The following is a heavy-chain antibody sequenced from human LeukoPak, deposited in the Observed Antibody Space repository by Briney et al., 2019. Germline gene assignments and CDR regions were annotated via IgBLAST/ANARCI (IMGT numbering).Heavy chain of an antibody. CDR2: IYYSGST. J-gene: IGHJ6*03. CDR1: GYSISSGYY. CDR3: ARPLGYYYYMDV. Sequence: SETLSLTCTVSGYSISSGYYWGWIRQPPGKGLEWIGSIYYSGSTYYNPSLKSRVTISVDTSKNQFSLKLSSVTAADTAVYYCARPLGYYYYMDVWGKGTTVTISS. V-gene: IGHV4-38-2*02.